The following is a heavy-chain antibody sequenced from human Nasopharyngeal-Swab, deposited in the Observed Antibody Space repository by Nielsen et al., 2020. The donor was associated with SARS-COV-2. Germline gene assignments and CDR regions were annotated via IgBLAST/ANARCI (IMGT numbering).Heavy chain of an antibody. J-gene: IGHJ6*02. Sequence: SETLSLTCTVSGGSISSSSYYWGWIRQPPGKGLEWIGSIYHSGSTYYNPSLKSRVTISVDRSKNQFSLKLSSVTAADTAVYYCARDKLWSSSWQLSGMDVWGQGTTVTVSS. CDR2: IYHSGST. D-gene: IGHD6-13*01. CDR3: ARDKLWSSSWQLSGMDV. CDR1: GGSISSSSYY. V-gene: IGHV4-39*07.